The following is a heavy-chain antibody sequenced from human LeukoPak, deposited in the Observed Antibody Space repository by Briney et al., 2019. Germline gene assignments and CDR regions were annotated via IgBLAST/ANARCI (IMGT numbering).Heavy chain of an antibody. D-gene: IGHD2-21*02. Sequence: SETLSLTCTVSGGSISSSSYYWGWIRQPPGKGLEWMGSIYYSGSTYYNPSLKSRVTISVDTSKNQFSLKLSSVTAADTAVYYCASSVVTATWYFDLWGRGTLVTVSS. CDR2: IYYSGST. CDR3: ASSVVTATWYFDL. CDR1: GGSISSSSYY. J-gene: IGHJ2*01. V-gene: IGHV4-39*01.